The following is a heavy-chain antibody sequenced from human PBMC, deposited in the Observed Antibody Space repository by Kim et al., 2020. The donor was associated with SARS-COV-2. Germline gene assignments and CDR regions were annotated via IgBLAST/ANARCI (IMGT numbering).Heavy chain of an antibody. J-gene: IGHJ3*02. D-gene: IGHD4-4*01. Sequence: GGSLRLSCAASGFTFGDYAMHWVRQAPGKGLEWVSGISWISGNIGYADSVKGRFTISRDNAKNSLYLQMNSLRAEDTALYYCAKDNTLTTGSGAFDIWGQGTMVTVSS. V-gene: IGHV3-9*01. CDR3: AKDNTLTTGSGAFDI. CDR2: ISWISGNI. CDR1: GFTFGDYA.